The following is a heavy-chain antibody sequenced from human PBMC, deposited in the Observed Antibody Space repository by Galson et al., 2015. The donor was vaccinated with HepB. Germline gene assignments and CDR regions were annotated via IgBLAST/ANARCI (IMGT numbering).Heavy chain of an antibody. Sequence: SLRLSCAASGFTFSDYNMNWVRQAPGKGLEWVSSISSNRIFIYYADSVRGRFTISRDNAKNSLYLQMNSLRAEDTAVYYCAARYGDYQVPYWGQGTLVTVSS. J-gene: IGHJ4*02. CDR2: ISSNRIFI. CDR1: GFTFSDYN. D-gene: IGHD4-17*01. CDR3: AARYGDYQVPY. V-gene: IGHV3-21*01.